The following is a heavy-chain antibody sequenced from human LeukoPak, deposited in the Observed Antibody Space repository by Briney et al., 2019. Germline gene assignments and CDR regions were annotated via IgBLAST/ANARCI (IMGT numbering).Heavy chain of an antibody. CDR2: ISYDGSNK. CDR1: GFTFSSYA. Sequence: SGGSLRLSCAASGFTFSSYAIHWVRQAPGKGLEWVAVISYDGSNKYYADSVKGRFTISRDNSKNTLYLQMNSLRAEDTAVYYCARDYTGYYYGMDVWGQGTTATVSS. D-gene: IGHD3-10*01. J-gene: IGHJ6*02. CDR3: ARDYTGYYYGMDV. V-gene: IGHV3-30*04.